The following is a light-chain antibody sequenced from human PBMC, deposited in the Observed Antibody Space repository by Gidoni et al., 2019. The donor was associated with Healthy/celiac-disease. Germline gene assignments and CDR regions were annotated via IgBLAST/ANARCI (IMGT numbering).Light chain of an antibody. J-gene: IGLJ2*01. CDR1: SSNIGNNY. CDR3: GTCDSSLSAV. V-gene: IGLV1-51*01. CDR2: DNN. Sequence: VFRHPRSVSPYKEQKVTLSCSGSSSNIGNNYVSWYQQLPGTAPKLLIYDNNKRPSGIPDLFSGSKSGTSATLCISGSQTGASADYYCGTCDSSLSAVFGGGTKLTVL.